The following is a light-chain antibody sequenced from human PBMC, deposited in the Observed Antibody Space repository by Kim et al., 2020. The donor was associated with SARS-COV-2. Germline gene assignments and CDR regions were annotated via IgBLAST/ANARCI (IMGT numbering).Light chain of an antibody. CDR3: QQYASSPFS. J-gene: IGKJ2*03. CDR1: QTVGISF. V-gene: IGKV3-20*01. CDR2: GAS. Sequence: LSPGERATLSCRASQTVGISFLAWYQQKPGQAPRLLIYGASSRATGIPDRFSGSGSGTGFTLTISGLEPEDFAVYYCQQYASSPFSFGQGTELEI.